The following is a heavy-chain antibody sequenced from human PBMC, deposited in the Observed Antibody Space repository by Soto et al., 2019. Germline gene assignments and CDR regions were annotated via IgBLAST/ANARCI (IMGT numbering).Heavy chain of an antibody. D-gene: IGHD2-15*01. CDR2: IYYSGST. Sequence: QLQLQESGPGLVKPSETLSLTCTVSCGSISSSSYYWGWIRQPPGKGLEWIGRIYYSGSTYYNPSLKSRVTISADTSKNRFALKLSSVTAADTSVYYCARHLTLGYCSGGSCPLGYFDYWGQGTLVTVSS. CDR3: ARHLTLGYCSGGSCPLGYFDY. CDR1: CGSISSSSYY. V-gene: IGHV4-39*01. J-gene: IGHJ4*02.